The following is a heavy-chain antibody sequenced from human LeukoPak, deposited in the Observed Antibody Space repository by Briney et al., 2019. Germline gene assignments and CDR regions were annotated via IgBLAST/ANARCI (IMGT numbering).Heavy chain of an antibody. Sequence: GGSLRLSCAASGFTFSSYWMSWVRQAPGKGLEWVANIKHDGSEKYYVDSVKGRFTISRDNAKNSLYLQMNGLRAEDTAVYYCARMGFSSGWSPYFDYWGQGTLVTVSS. V-gene: IGHV3-7*01. D-gene: IGHD6-19*01. CDR3: ARMGFSSGWSPYFDY. CDR2: IKHDGSEK. CDR1: GFTFSSYW. J-gene: IGHJ4*02.